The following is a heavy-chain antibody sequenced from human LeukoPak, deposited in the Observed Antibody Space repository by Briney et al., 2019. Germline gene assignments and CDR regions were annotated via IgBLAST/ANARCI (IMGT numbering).Heavy chain of an antibody. Sequence: GGSLRLSCAASGFTFSGSAMHWVRQASGKGLEWVGRIRSKANSYATAYAASVKGRFTISRDDSKNTAYLQMNSLRAEDTAVYYCARAGGDGYNIEEYYFDYWGQGTLVTVSS. J-gene: IGHJ4*02. D-gene: IGHD5-24*01. V-gene: IGHV3-73*01. CDR2: IRSKANSYAT. CDR1: GFTFSGSA. CDR3: ARAGGDGYNIEEYYFDY.